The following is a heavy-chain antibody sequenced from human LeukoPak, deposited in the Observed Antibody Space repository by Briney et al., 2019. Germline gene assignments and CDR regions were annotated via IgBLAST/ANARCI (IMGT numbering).Heavy chain of an antibody. CDR3: ARDSWFREYPFYYYYYMDV. Sequence: PGGSLRLSCAASGFTFSSYWMHWVRQAPGKGLVWVSRINSDGSSTSYADSVKGRFTISRDNAKNTLYLQMNSLRAEDTAVYYCARDSWFREYPFYYYYYMDVWGKGTTVTVSS. CDR1: GFTFSSYW. J-gene: IGHJ6*03. V-gene: IGHV3-74*01. CDR2: INSDGSST. D-gene: IGHD3-10*01.